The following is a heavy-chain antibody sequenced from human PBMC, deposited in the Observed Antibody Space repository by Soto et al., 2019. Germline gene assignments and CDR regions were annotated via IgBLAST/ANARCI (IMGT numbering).Heavy chain of an antibody. D-gene: IGHD2-15*01. J-gene: IGHJ5*02. Sequence: GASVKVSCKASGYTFTSYGISWVRQAPGQGLEWMGWISAYNGNTNYAQKLQGRVTMPTDTSTSTAYMELRSLRSDDTAVYYCARVRDIVVVVSARGLNWFDPWGQGTLVTVSS. CDR2: ISAYNGNT. CDR1: GYTFTSYG. CDR3: ARVRDIVVVVSARGLNWFDP. V-gene: IGHV1-18*01.